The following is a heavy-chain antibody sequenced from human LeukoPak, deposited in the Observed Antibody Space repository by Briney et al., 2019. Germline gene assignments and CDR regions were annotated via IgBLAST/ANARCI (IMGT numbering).Heavy chain of an antibody. CDR1: GGSISSYY. D-gene: IGHD3-9*01. J-gene: IGHJ4*02. CDR3: ARATGYYNYFDY. CDR2: IYYSGST. Sequence: KPSGTLSLTCTVSGGSISSYYWSWIRQPPGKGLEWIGYIYYSGSTNYNPSLKSRVTISVDTSKNQFSLKLSSVTAADTAVYYCARATGYYNYFDYWGQGTLVTVSS. V-gene: IGHV4-59*01.